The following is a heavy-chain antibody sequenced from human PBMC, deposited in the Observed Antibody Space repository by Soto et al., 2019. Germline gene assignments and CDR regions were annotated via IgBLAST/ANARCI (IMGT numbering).Heavy chain of an antibody. J-gene: IGHJ4*02. Sequence: PGESLKISCKGSGYSFTSYWISWVRQMPGKGLEWMGRIDPSDSYTNYSPSFQGHVTISADKSISTAYLQWSSLKASDTAMYYCARHGSSWYYFDYWCQGTLVTVSS. CDR3: ARHGSSWYYFDY. CDR1: GYSFTSYW. D-gene: IGHD6-13*01. V-gene: IGHV5-10-1*01. CDR2: IDPSDSYT.